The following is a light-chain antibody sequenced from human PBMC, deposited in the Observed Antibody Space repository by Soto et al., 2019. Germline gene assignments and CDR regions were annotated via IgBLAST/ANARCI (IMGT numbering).Light chain of an antibody. V-gene: IGKV1-33*01. CDR1: QGSSNY. CDR2: DAS. Sequence: DILIAQSPSSLSASVGDRVTITCQASQGSSNYLNWYQPKPGKAPKLLIYDASTLETGVPSRFSGSGSGTDFTFTISSLQPEDIATEVYQRYDNLPRVLTFGGGTKVDIK. CDR3: QRYDNLPRVLT. J-gene: IGKJ4*01.